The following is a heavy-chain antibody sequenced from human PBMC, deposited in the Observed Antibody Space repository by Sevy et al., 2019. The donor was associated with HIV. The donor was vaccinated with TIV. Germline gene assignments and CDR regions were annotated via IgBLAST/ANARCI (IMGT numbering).Heavy chain of an antibody. CDR1: GFTFSSYW. V-gene: IGHV3-74*01. CDR2: INSDGSST. CDR3: AGERDYGDYVLTY. Sequence: GGSLRLSCAASGFTFSSYWMHWVRQAPGKGLVWVSRINSDGSSTSNADSVKGRFTISRDNAKNALYLQMNSLRAEDTAVHYCAGERDYGDYVLTYWGQGTLVTVSS. J-gene: IGHJ4*02. D-gene: IGHD4-17*01.